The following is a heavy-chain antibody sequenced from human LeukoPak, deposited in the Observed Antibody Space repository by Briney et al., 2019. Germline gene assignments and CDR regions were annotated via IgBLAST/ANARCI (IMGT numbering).Heavy chain of an antibody. CDR3: ARGHYDYYYYLDV. J-gene: IGHJ6*03. Sequence: PGGSLRLSCAASGFTFSDYSMSWIRQAPGKGLEWFSYISSGAFTNYYTDSVRARFTISRDNTKNSLYLQMNSLRAEDAAVYYCARGHYDYYYYLDVWGKGTTVTVSS. CDR2: ISSGAFTN. V-gene: IGHV3-11*01. D-gene: IGHD2-21*02. CDR1: GFTFSDYS.